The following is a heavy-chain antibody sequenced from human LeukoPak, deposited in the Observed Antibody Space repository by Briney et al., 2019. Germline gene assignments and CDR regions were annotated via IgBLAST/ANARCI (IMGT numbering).Heavy chain of an antibody. CDR1: GLTFSIHW. CDR2: INQDGSDK. V-gene: IGHV3-7*01. J-gene: IGHJ4*02. D-gene: IGHD6-6*01. CDR3: AKQYSSSPTWDY. Sequence: GGSLRLFCAASGLTFSIHWMNWVRQAPGKGLECVANINQDGSDKYYVDSVKGRFTISRDNTKNSLYLQMNSLRAEDTAVYYCAKQYSSSPTWDYWGQGTLVTVSS.